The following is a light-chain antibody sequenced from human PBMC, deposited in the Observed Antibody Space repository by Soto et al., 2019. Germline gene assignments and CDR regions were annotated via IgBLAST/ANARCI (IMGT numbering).Light chain of an antibody. J-gene: IGKJ2*01. CDR2: AAS. CDR3: HQSHSSPYT. V-gene: IGKV1-39*01. Sequence: DIQMTQSPSSLSASVGDRVTICCRPSQTIAKYLNWYQHKPGNAPKLLIYAASSLQTGVPSRFSGSGSGTDFSLTTNSLQPEDFATYFCHQSHSSPYTFGQGTRLEIK. CDR1: QTIAKY.